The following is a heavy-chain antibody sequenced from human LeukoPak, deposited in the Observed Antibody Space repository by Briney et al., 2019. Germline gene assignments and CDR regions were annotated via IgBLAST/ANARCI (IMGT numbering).Heavy chain of an antibody. D-gene: IGHD5-12*01. CDR1: GFTFSSYW. Sequence: GASLRLSCAASGFTFSSYWMSWVRQAPGKGLEWMANIKQDGSKKYYVDYVKGRFTISRDNAKNSLYLEMNSLSAEDTAVYYCARALVVATIEGGNYYYGMDVWGKGTTVTVSS. J-gene: IGHJ6*04. CDR2: IKQDGSKK. CDR3: ARALVVATIEGGNYYYGMDV. V-gene: IGHV3-7*03.